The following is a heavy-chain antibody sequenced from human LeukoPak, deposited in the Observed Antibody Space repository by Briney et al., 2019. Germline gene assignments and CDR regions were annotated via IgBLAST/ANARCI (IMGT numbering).Heavy chain of an antibody. CDR3: AKSSRITMIVVVQVTHDY. Sequence: GGSLRLSCAASGFTFSSYAMSWVRQAPGKGLEWVSAISGSGGSTYYADSVKGRFTISRDNSKNTLYLQMNSLRAEDTAVYYCAKSSRITMIVVVQVTHDYWGQGTLVTVSS. CDR1: GFTFSSYA. D-gene: IGHD3-22*01. J-gene: IGHJ4*02. V-gene: IGHV3-23*01. CDR2: ISGSGGST.